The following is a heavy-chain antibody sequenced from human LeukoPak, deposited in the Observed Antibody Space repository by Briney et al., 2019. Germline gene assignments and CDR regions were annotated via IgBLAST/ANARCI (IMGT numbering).Heavy chain of an antibody. CDR3: ARAHYYYDSSGYSEFDAFDI. J-gene: IGHJ3*02. Sequence: ASVKVSCKASGYTFTGYHMHWVRQAPGQGLEWMGWINSNSGGTNYAQKFQGRVTMTRDTSISTAYMELSRLRSDDTAVYYCARAHYYYDSSGYSEFDAFDIWGQGTMVTVSS. V-gene: IGHV1-2*02. CDR1: GYTFTGYH. CDR2: INSNSGGT. D-gene: IGHD3-22*01.